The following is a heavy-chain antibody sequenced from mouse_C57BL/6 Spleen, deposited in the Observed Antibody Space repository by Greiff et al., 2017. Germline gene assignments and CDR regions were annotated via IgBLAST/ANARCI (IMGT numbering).Heavy chain of an antibody. CDR2: ISYDGSN. CDR1: GYSITSGYY. CDR3: GVWLRDAMDY. V-gene: IGHV3-6*01. D-gene: IGHD2-2*01. Sequence: EVQLQESGPGLVKPSQSLSLTCSVTGYSITSGYYWNWIRQFPGNKLEWMGYISYDGSNNYNPSLKNRISITRDTSKNQFFLKLNSVTTEDTATYYCGVWLRDAMDYWGQGTSVTVSS. J-gene: IGHJ4*01.